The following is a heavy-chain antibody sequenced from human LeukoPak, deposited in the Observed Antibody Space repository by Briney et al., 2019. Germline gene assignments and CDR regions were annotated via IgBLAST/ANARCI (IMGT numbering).Heavy chain of an antibody. J-gene: IGHJ4*02. D-gene: IGHD6-13*01. CDR3: ARDPPAGYSPRFDY. CDR2: MNPNSGNT. V-gene: IGHV1-8*01. CDR1: GFTFTTHD. Sequence: ASVKVSCKASGFTFTTHDYNWVRQATGQGLEWMGWMNPNSGNTGYAQRFQGRVTMTTDTSTSTAYMELRSLRSDDTAVYYCARDPPAGYSPRFDYWGQGTLVTVSS.